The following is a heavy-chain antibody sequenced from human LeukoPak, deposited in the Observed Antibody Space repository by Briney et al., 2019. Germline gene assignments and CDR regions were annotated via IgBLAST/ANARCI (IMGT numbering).Heavy chain of an antibody. CDR2: INHSGST. CDR3: ASRGDYWFDP. D-gene: IGHD2-21*02. CDR1: GGSFSGYY. V-gene: IGHV4-34*01. J-gene: IGHJ5*02. Sequence: SETLSLTCAIYGGSFSGYYWSWIRQPPGKGLEWIGEINHSGSTNYNPSLKSRVTISVDTSKNQFSLKLSSVTAADTAVYYCASRGDYWFDPWGQGTLVTVSS.